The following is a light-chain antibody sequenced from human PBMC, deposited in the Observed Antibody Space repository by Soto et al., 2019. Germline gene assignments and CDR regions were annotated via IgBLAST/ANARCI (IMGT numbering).Light chain of an antibody. V-gene: IGKV3-11*01. CDR1: QSVSSY. CDR3: QQRSSSLT. J-gene: IGKJ3*01. CDR2: DAS. Sequence: DIVLTQSPATLSLSPGERATLSCRASQSVSSYLAWYQQKPGQAPRLLIYDASNRATGIPARFSGSVSGTDFTLSFGSVESEDFSVYYCQQRSSSLTFGPGTQVDFK.